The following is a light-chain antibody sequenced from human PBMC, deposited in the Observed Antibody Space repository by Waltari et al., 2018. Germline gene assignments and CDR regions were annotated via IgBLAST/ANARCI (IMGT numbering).Light chain of an antibody. Sequence: QSALTQPASGPGSPGQSIPIPCTGTSRDVGFYNYLPWYQQHPCKAPNLMIYAVGERPSGVSNRFSGSKSGNTASLTISGLQAEDEADYYCNSYAGSSSWVFGGGTKLTVL. V-gene: IGLV2-14*01. CDR2: AVG. CDR3: NSYAGSSSWV. CDR1: SRDVGFYNY. J-gene: IGLJ3*02.